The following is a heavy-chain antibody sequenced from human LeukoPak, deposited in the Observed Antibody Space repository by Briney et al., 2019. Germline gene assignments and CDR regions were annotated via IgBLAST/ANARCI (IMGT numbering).Heavy chain of an antibody. V-gene: IGHV3-20*04. Sequence: GGSLRLSCAASGFTLRDHAMTWVRQAPGKGLEWVCGINWNGGSTAYADSVKGRFTISRDNAKNSLYLQMNSLRAEDTALYYCARDEEGGSYPLDYWGQGTLVTVSS. CDR3: ARDEEGGSYPLDY. J-gene: IGHJ4*02. CDR1: GFTLRDHA. CDR2: INWNGGST. D-gene: IGHD1-26*01.